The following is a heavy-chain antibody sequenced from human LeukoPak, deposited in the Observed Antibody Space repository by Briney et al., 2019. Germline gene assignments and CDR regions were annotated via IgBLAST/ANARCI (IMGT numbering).Heavy chain of an antibody. CDR1: GFPFSDYC. J-gene: IGHJ4*02. CDR2: IDQDGGGK. D-gene: IGHD2-21*02. CDR3: ARGDWAPFDY. V-gene: IGHV3-7*01. Sequence: GGSLRLSCAASGFPFSDYCMNWVPQPPGKGWEWVANIDQDGGGKYYLDSVKGRFTISRENAKNSLYLQINSLRAEDTAVYYCARGDWAPFDYWGQGSLLTVSS.